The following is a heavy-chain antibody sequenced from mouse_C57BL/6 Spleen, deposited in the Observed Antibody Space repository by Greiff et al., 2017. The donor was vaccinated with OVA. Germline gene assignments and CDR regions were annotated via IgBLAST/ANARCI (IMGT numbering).Heavy chain of an antibody. J-gene: IGHJ3*01. D-gene: IGHD1-1*01. Sequence: VQLQESGAELVRPGASVTLSCKASGYTFTDYEMHWVKQTPVHGLEWIGAIDPETGGTAYNQKFKGKAILTADKSSSTAYMELRSLTSEDSAVYYCTYYGSSYRWFAYWGQGTLVTVSA. CDR2: IDPETGGT. V-gene: IGHV1-15*01. CDR3: TYYGSSYRWFAY. CDR1: GYTFTDYE.